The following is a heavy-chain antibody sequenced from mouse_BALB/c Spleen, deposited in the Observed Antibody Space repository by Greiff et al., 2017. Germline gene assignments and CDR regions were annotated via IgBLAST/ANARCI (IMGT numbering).Heavy chain of an antibody. Sequence: EVQVVESGPELVKPGASVKVSCKASGYAFTSYNMYWVKQSHGKSLEWIGYIDPYNGGTSYNQKFKGKATLTVDKSSSTAYMHLNSLTSEDSAVYYCARSDLILLYTPFDYWGQGTTLTVSS. J-gene: IGHJ2*01. CDR1: GYAFTSYN. CDR2: IDPYNGGT. D-gene: IGHD2-12*01. V-gene: IGHV1S135*01. CDR3: ARSDLILLYTPFDY.